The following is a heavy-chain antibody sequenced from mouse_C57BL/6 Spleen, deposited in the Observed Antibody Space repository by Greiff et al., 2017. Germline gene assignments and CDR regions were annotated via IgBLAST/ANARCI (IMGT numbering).Heavy chain of an antibody. D-gene: IGHD1-3*01. CDR1: GYTFTSYW. CDR3: AKGELGDAMDY. CDR2: IYPGSGST. V-gene: IGHV1-55*01. Sequence: QVQLQQPGAELVKPGASVKMSCKASGYTFTSYWITWVKQRPGQGLEWIGDIYPGSGSTTYNEKFKSKATLTVDTSSSTAYMQLSSLTSEDYAVYYCAKGELGDAMDYWGQGTSVTVSS. J-gene: IGHJ4*01.